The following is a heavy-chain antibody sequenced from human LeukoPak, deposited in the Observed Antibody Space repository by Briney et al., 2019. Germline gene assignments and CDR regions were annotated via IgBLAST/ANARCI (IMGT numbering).Heavy chain of an antibody. CDR2: TNTDGTST. V-gene: IGHV3-74*01. CDR3: AREGEDRYCSGGSCYYFDY. D-gene: IGHD2-15*01. J-gene: IGHJ4*02. CDR1: GFTFSNSW. Sequence: PGGSLRLSCAASGFTFSNSWMHWVRQAPGKRLVWVSRTNTDGTSTNYADSVKGRFTISRDNAKNSLYLQMNSLRAEDTAVYYCAREGEDRYCSGGSCYYFDYWGQGTLVTVSS.